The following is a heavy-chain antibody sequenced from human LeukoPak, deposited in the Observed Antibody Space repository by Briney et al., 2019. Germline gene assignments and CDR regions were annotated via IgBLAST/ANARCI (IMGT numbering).Heavy chain of an antibody. J-gene: IGHJ4*02. CDR1: GFTFSSYA. CDR3: ARVTYYYDSSGYYFDY. CDR2: ISYDGSKK. Sequence: GGSLRLSCAAPGFTFSSYAMHWVRQAPGKGLEWVAVISYDGSKKYYADSVKGRFTVSRDNSKNTLYLQMNSLRAEDTAVYYCARVTYYYDSSGYYFDYWGQGTLVTVSS. D-gene: IGHD3-22*01. V-gene: IGHV3-30*04.